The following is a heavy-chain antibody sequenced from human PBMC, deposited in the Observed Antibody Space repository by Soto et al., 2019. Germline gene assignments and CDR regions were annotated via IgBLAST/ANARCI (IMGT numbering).Heavy chain of an antibody. CDR3: ARREEDYGDPRYDY. J-gene: IGHJ4*02. V-gene: IGHV1-46*03. D-gene: IGHD4-17*01. Sequence: QVQLVQSGAEVKKPGASVKVSCKASGYTFTRYYMEWVRQAPGQGLEWMGTINPSGGSTRYAQKFQGRVTMTRDTSTSTVYRELSSQRSEDTAVYYGARREEDYGDPRYDYWGQGTPVTVSS. CDR2: INPSGGST. CDR1: GYTFTRYY.